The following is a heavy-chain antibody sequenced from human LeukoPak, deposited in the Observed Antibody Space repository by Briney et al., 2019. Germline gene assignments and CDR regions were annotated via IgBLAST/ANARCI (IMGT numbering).Heavy chain of an antibody. Sequence: GGSLRLSCAASGFTFSSYAMSWVRQAPGKGLEWVSAISGSGGGTYYADSVKGRFTISRDNSQNTLYLQMNSLRAEDTAVYYCAKDRVLYCSGGSCYRYFDYWGQGTLVTVSS. D-gene: IGHD2-15*01. CDR3: AKDRVLYCSGGSCYRYFDY. V-gene: IGHV3-23*01. CDR2: ISGSGGGT. CDR1: GFTFSSYA. J-gene: IGHJ4*02.